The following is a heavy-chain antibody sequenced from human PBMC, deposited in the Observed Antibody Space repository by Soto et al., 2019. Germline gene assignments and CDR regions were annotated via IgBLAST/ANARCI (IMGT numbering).Heavy chain of an antibody. CDR3: ARDFRLRTTVGATGWFDP. CDR2: ISYDGSNK. D-gene: IGHD1-26*01. Sequence: QVQLVESGGGVVQPGRSLRLSCAASGFTFSSYAMHWVRQAPGKGLEWVAVISYDGSNKYYADSVKGRFTISRDNSKNTLYLQRNSLRAEDTAVYYCARDFRLRTTVGATGWFDPWGQGTLVTVSS. CDR1: GFTFSSYA. V-gene: IGHV3-30-3*01. J-gene: IGHJ5*02.